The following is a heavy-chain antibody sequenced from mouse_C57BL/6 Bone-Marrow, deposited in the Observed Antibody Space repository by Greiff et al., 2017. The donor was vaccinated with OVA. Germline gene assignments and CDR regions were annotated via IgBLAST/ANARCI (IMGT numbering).Heavy chain of an antibody. CDR2: INPNNGGT. V-gene: IGHV1-22*01. D-gene: IGHD4-1*01. CDR3: ARPLGLVLGY. Sequence: EVQLQESGPELVKPGASVKMSCKASGYTFTDYNMHWVKQSHGKSLEWIGYINPNNGGTSYNQKFKGKATLTVNKSSSTAYMELRSLTSEDSAVYYCARPLGLVLGYWGQGTTLTVSS. J-gene: IGHJ2*01. CDR1: GYTFTDYN.